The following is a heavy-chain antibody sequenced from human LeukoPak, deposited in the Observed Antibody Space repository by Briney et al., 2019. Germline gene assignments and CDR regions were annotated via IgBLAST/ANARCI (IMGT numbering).Heavy chain of an antibody. CDR1: GFTFSRYA. CDR2: ISYDGSNK. V-gene: IGHV3-30-3*01. D-gene: IGHD1-1*01. J-gene: IGHJ4*02. Sequence: GKSLRLSCAASGFTFSRYAMHWVRPAPGKGLGWVAVISYDGSNKYYADSVKGRFTISRDNSKNTLYLQIDSLRAEDTAVYECARDGGGGGQLDDWGQGTLVTV. CDR3: ARDGGGGGQLDD.